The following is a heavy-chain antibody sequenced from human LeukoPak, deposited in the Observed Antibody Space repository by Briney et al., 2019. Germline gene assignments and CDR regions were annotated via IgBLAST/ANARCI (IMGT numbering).Heavy chain of an antibody. Sequence: SETLSVTCAVSGGSFRGYYWSWIRQPPGKGLEGSGEINQSGSTNYNPSLKSRVTISVDTYKNQFSLKLSSVTPADTAVYYCVRGPILVVVTAAMKVDAFDIWGQGTTVTVSS. CDR2: INQSGST. D-gene: IGHD2-2*01. J-gene: IGHJ3*02. CDR3: VRGPILVVVTAAMKVDAFDI. CDR1: GGSFRGYY. V-gene: IGHV4-34*01.